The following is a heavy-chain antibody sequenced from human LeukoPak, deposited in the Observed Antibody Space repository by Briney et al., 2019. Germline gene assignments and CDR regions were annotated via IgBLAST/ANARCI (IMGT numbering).Heavy chain of an antibody. D-gene: IGHD3-3*01. V-gene: IGHV3-49*04. CDR3: TRDGTPRITIFGVARDAFDI. Sequence: PGGSLRLSCTASGFTFGDYAMSWVRQAPGKGLEWVGFIRSKAYGGTTEYAASVKGRFTISRDDSKSIAYLQMNSLKTEDTAVYYCTRDGTPRITIFGVARDAFDIWGQGTMVTVSS. CDR1: GFTFGDYA. CDR2: IRSKAYGGTT. J-gene: IGHJ3*02.